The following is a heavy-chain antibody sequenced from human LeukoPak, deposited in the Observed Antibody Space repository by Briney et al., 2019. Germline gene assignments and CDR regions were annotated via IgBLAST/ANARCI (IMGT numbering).Heavy chain of an antibody. V-gene: IGHV3-23*01. D-gene: IGHD4-17*01. CDR1: GFTFSGFA. J-gene: IGHJ4*02. CDR2: ISNSGGST. CDR3: AKDAGGGYGDYALFDY. Sequence: PGGSLRLSFAASGFTFSGFAMSWVRQAPGKGLEWVSTISNSGGSTYYADSVKGRFTISRDNSKNTLYLQMNSLRAEDTAVYYCAKDAGGGYGDYALFDYWGQGTLVTVSS.